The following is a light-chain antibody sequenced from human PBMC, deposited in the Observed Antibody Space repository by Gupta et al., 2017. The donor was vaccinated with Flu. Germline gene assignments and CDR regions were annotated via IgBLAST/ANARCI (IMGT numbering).Light chain of an antibody. V-gene: IGLV3-21*02. CDR3: QVWDTSSDHFV. CDR1: NIGRKS. CDR2: DDS. Sequence: GQTARITCGGNNIGRKSVHWYQQKPGQAPVLVVHDDSDRPSGIPERFSGSNSGNTATLTISRVEAGDEADYYCQVWDTSSDHFVFGGGTQLTVL. J-gene: IGLJ2*01.